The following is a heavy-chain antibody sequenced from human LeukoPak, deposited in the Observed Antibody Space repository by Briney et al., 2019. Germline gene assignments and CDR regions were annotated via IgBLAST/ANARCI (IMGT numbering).Heavy chain of an antibody. Sequence: KPSETLSFTCAVSGGSISSSYWWNWVRQPPGKGLEWIGEIYHSGSTNYNPSLKSRVTISVDKSNNQFSLKLSSVTAADTAVYYCAGKTYSGSLFDYWGQGTLVTVSS. CDR2: IYHSGST. J-gene: IGHJ4*02. CDR1: GGSISSSYW. CDR3: AGKTYSGSLFDY. V-gene: IGHV4-4*02. D-gene: IGHD1-26*01.